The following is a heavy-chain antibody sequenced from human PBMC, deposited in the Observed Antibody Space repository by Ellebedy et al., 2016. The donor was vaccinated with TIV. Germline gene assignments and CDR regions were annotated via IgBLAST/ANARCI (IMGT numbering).Heavy chain of an antibody. Sequence: AASVKVSCKASGGSFSKNAVTWVRQAPGQGLEWMGGIIPISDSANYAHQFQGRVTIIADRSTSTAPLELSSLRSDDTAVYYCAASSFYGTMILHWGQGTLVTVSS. CDR1: GGSFSKNA. V-gene: IGHV1-69*13. J-gene: IGHJ4*02. CDR3: AASSFYGTMILH. D-gene: IGHD3-22*01. CDR2: IIPISDSA.